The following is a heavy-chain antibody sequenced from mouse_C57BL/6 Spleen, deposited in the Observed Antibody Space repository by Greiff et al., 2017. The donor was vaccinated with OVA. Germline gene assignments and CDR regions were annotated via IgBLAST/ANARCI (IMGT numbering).Heavy chain of an antibody. J-gene: IGHJ2*01. Sequence: EVKLVESGPELVKPGASVKIPCKASGYTFTDYNMDWVKQSHGKSLEWIGDINPNNGGTIYNQKFKGKATLTVDKSSSTAYMELRSLTSEDTAVYYCARSPTVVARNYFDYWGQGTTLTVSS. CDR1: GYTFTDYN. D-gene: IGHD1-1*01. CDR3: ARSPTVVARNYFDY. V-gene: IGHV1-18*01. CDR2: INPNNGGT.